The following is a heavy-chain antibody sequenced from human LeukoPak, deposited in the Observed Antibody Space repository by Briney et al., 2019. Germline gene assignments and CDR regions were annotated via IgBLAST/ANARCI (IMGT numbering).Heavy chain of an antibody. D-gene: IGHD6-6*01. CDR3: ARGPYSTSPLFDY. V-gene: IGHV1-2*02. J-gene: IGHJ4*02. CDR2: INPNSGGT. Sequence: GASVKVSCKASGYSFTVYYTNWVRQAPGQGLEWMGWINPNSGGTHYAQKFQGRVTMTRDTSISTAYMELSSLRSDDTAIYYCARGPYSTSPLFDYWGQGTLVTVSS. CDR1: GYSFTVYY.